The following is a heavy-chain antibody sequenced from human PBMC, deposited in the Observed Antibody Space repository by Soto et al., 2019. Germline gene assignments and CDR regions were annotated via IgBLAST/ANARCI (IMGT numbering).Heavy chain of an antibody. J-gene: IGHJ4*02. V-gene: IGHV1-3*01. CDR2: VNAGSGHA. CDR3: AREKGATGTFDF. CDR1: GYTFTRYA. D-gene: IGHD6-13*01. Sequence: ASVKVSCKASGYTFTRYAIHWVRQAPGQRLEWMGWVNAGSGHATYSQKFQGRVTITRDTSASTAYVELSSLTFEDTAVYYCAREKGATGTFDFWGQGTPVTVSS.